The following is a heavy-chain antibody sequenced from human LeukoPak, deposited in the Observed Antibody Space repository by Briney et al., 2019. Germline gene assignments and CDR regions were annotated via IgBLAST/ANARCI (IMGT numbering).Heavy chain of an antibody. CDR2: ISSSSGCI. V-gene: IGHV3-21*01. D-gene: IGHD2-21*02. CDR1: GFTFSDFG. CDR3: ASDTGGDYYFDY. J-gene: IGHJ4*02. Sequence: GGSLRLSCAASGFTFSDFGMNWVRQAPGKGLEWVSFISSSSGCIYYADSVKGRFTISRDNAKNSLHLQMNSVRAEDTAVYYCASDTGGDYYFDYWGQGTLVTVSS.